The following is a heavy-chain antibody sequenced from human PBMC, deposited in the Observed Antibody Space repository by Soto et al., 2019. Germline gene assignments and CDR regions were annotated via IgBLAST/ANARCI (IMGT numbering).Heavy chain of an antibody. J-gene: IGHJ6*03. D-gene: IGHD3-10*01. Sequence: QVQLQQWGAGLLKPSETLSLTCAVYGGSFSGYQWSWIRQTPGKGLEWIVEINDSGNINYNPSLKTRVTILLDTPKKQISLMLSSLTAADSAVYYCARGLILWFGELSRRGGYYYYMDVWGKGNTVTVPS. CDR2: INDSGNI. CDR3: ARGLILWFGELSRRGGYYYYMDV. CDR1: GGSFSGYQ. V-gene: IGHV4-34*01.